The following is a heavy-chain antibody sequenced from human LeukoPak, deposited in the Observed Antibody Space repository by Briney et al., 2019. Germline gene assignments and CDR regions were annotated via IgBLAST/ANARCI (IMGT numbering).Heavy chain of an antibody. CDR3: ARAVGFWSGYQSYYFDY. D-gene: IGHD3-3*01. Sequence: GGSLRLSCAASGFTFSSYSMTWVRQAPXXGLEWVSSISSSSSYIYYADSVKGRFTIPRDNAKNSLYLQMNSLRAEDTAVYYCARAVGFWSGYQSYYFDYWGQGTLVTVSS. J-gene: IGHJ4*02. CDR2: ISSSSSYI. V-gene: IGHV3-21*01. CDR1: GFTFSSYS.